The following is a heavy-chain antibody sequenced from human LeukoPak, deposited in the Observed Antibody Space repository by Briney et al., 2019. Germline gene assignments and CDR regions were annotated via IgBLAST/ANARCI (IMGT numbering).Heavy chain of an antibody. Sequence: KPSETLPLTCTVSGGSISSYYWSWIRQPPGKGLEWIGYIYYSGSTNYNPSLKSRVTISVDTSKNQFSLKLSSVTAADTAVYYCARSRGQQLEFDYWGQGTLVTVSS. CDR3: ARSRGQQLEFDY. CDR1: GGSISSYY. J-gene: IGHJ4*02. V-gene: IGHV4-59*01. CDR2: IYYSGST. D-gene: IGHD6-13*01.